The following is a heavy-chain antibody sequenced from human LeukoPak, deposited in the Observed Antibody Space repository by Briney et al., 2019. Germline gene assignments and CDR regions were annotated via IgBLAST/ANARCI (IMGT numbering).Heavy chain of an antibody. Sequence: GGSLRLSCAASGFTFSSYWMNWVRQAPGKGLVWVSRIASDGSSTTYADSVKGRFSISRDNAKNTLYLQMNSLRVEDTAVYYCASNIGDYWGQGTLVTVSS. CDR3: ASNIGDY. CDR2: IASDGSST. CDR1: GFTFSSYW. J-gene: IGHJ4*02. V-gene: IGHV3-74*01.